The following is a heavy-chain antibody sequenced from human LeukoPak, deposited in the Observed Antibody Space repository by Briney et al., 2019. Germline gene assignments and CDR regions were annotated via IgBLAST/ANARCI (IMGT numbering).Heavy chain of an antibody. D-gene: IGHD3-10*01. CDR1: GFTFTSYS. CDR2: ISASSSTI. J-gene: IGHJ4*02. V-gene: IGHV3-48*01. Sequence: GGSLRLSCAASGFTFTSYSMNWVRQAPGEGLEWVSYISASSSTIYYADSVKGRFTISRDIAKNSLYLQMNSLRADDTAVYYCARDFMASHNYFDYWGQGTLVTVSS. CDR3: ARDFMASHNYFDY.